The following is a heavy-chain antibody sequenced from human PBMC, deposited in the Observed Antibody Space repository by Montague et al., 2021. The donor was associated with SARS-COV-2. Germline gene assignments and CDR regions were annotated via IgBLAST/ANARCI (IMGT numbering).Heavy chain of an antibody. V-gene: IGHV4-39*07. CDR3: ARRPYYYDSSGQFDP. CDR2: IYYSGST. CDR1: GGSISSSTYY. D-gene: IGHD3-22*01. Sequence: ETLSLTCTVSGGSISSSTYYWGWIRQPPGKGLEWIASIYYSGSTYFNPSLKSRVAISIDTSKNQFSLKLSSVTAADTAVYYCARRPYYYDSSGQFDPWGQGVLVTVSS. J-gene: IGHJ5*02.